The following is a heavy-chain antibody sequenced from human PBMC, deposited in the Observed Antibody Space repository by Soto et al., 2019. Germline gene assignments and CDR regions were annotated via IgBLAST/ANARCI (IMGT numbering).Heavy chain of an antibody. CDR1: GGSISSGGYY. D-gene: IGHD1-26*01. CDR3: ARGSRGAHWEPGSFDI. Sequence: TLSLPCTVSGGSISSGGYYWSWIRQHPGKGLEWIGYIYYSGSTYYNPSLKGRATISVDTSKNQFSLKLSSVTAADTAVYYCARGSRGAHWEPGSFDIWGQGTMVTVSS. CDR2: IYYSGST. J-gene: IGHJ3*02. V-gene: IGHV4-31*03.